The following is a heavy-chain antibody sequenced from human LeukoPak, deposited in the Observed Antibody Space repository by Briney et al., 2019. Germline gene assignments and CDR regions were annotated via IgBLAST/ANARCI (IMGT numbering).Heavy chain of an antibody. CDR3: AKSRSSSSTSCYNY. V-gene: IGHV3-30-3*02. CDR2: ISYDGSNK. J-gene: IGHJ4*02. Sequence: GSLRLSCAASGFTFSSYAMHWVRQAPGKGLERVAVISYDGSNKYYADSVKDRFTLSRDDSKNTLYLQMNSLRAEDTAVYYCAKSRSSSSTSCYNYWGQGTLVTVSS. D-gene: IGHD2-2*02. CDR1: GFTFSSYA.